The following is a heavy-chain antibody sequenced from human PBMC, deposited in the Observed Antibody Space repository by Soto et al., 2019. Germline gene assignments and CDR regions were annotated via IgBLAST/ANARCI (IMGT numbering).Heavy chain of an antibody. CDR2: INPSGGGT. Sequence: ASVKVSCNPSGYTFTSYYMHCVRSPPGGGLEWRGVINPSGGGTSHAQKLQGRVTMTRDTPTSTVYMELSSLRSEDTAVYYCASSYYYGSGSYYNPEYYYGMEVWGQGTTVTVSS. CDR3: ASSYYYGSGSYYNPEYYYGMEV. J-gene: IGHJ6*02. V-gene: IGHV1-46*04. D-gene: IGHD3-10*01. CDR1: GYTFTSYY.